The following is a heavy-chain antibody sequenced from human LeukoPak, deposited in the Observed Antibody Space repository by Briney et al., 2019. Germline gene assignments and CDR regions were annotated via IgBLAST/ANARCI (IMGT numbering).Heavy chain of an antibody. D-gene: IGHD5-18*01. J-gene: IGHJ4*02. CDR3: ASPYVNTAMVTTGYFDY. CDR1: GFPFSSYA. CDR2: ISYDGTHE. Sequence: GGSLRLSCAASGFPFSSYAMHWVRQAPGKGLEWVAVISYDGTHEYYADSVEGRFTISRDNSKNTLYLQMNSLRTEDTAVYYCASPYVNTAMVTTGYFDYWGQGTLVTVSS. V-gene: IGHV3-30*03.